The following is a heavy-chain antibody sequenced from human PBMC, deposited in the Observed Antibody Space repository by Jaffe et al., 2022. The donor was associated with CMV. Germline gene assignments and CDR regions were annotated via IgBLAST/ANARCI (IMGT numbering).Heavy chain of an antibody. J-gene: IGHJ6*02. Sequence: QVQLQQWGAGLLKPSETLSLTCAVYGGSFSGYYWSWIRQPPGKGLEWIGEINHSGSTNYNPSLKSRVTISVDTSKNQFSLKLSSVTAADTAVYYCARGWSLRYYYDSSGHIYGMDVWGQGTTVTVSS. CDR3: ARGWSLRYYYDSSGHIYGMDV. CDR2: INHSGST. CDR1: GGSFSGYY. D-gene: IGHD3-22*01. V-gene: IGHV4-34*01.